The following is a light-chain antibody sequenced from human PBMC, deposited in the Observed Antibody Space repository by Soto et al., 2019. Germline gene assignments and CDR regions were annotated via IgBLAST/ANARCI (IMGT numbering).Light chain of an antibody. Sequence: DIQMTQSPFTLSGSVGDRFTITCRASQDTSRSLGWYQQKPGKAPKLLIYAASTLHSGVPSRFSGSGSGTEFTLTISSLQPEDFATYYCQQLYTYPLTFGGGTKVDIK. V-gene: IGKV1-9*01. J-gene: IGKJ4*02. CDR1: QDTSRS. CDR3: QQLYTYPLT. CDR2: AAS.